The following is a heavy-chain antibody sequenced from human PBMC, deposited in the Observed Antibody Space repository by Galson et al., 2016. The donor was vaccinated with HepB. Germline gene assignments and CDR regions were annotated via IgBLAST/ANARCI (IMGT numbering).Heavy chain of an antibody. V-gene: IGHV3-74*01. CDR3: VRDHSVVPTTAYNWFDP. D-gene: IGHD4-23*01. Sequence: SLRLSCAASGFAFSSHWMHWVRQDLGKGLVWVSRINSDGTSSNYADSVKGRFTISRDNAKNTLYLQMNSLRAEDTAVSFCVRDHSVVPTTAYNWFDPWGRGTLVTVSS. CDR1: GFAFSSHW. CDR2: INSDGTSS. J-gene: IGHJ5*02.